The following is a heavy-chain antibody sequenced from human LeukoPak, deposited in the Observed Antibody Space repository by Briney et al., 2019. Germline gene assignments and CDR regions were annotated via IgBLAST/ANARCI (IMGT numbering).Heavy chain of an antibody. CDR2: MNPNSGNT. J-gene: IGHJ6*03. V-gene: IGHV1-8*01. D-gene: IGHD6-6*01. CDR3: ARVVPAGVGYYMDV. Sequence: ASVNVSCKASGYTFTSYDINWVRQATGQRLEWMGWMNPNSGNTGYAQKLQARVTMTRHTSIRTAYMELSSLRSEDTAVYYCARVVPAGVGYYMDVWGKGTTVTVSS. CDR1: GYTFTSYD.